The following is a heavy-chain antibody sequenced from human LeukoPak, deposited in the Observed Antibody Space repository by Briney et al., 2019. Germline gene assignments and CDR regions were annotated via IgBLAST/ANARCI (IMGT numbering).Heavy chain of an antibody. CDR2: ISSSSSTI. D-gene: IGHD3-22*01. J-gene: IGHJ4*02. Sequence: GGSLRLSCAASGFTFRRYSMSWVRQAPGKGLEWVSYISSSSSTIYYADSVKGRFTISRDNAKNSLYLQMNSLRAEDTAVYYCARDRYYESSGYYYHDNWGQGTLVTVSS. CDR3: ARDRYYESSGYYYHDN. CDR1: GFTFRRYS. V-gene: IGHV3-48*01.